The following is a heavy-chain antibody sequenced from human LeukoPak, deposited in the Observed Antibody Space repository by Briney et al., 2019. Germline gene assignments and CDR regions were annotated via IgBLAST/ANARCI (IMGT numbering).Heavy chain of an antibody. CDR3: ARDHRGAFDY. CDR1: GFTFSSSW. Sequence: GGSLTLSCAASGFTFSSSWMTWVRQAPGKGLEWVANMNQVGGEIYYMDSVKGRFTISRDNAKNSLFLQMNSLRAEDTAVYYCARDHRGAFDYWGQGTLVTVSS. CDR2: MNQVGGEI. D-gene: IGHD3-16*01. V-gene: IGHV3-7*01. J-gene: IGHJ4*02.